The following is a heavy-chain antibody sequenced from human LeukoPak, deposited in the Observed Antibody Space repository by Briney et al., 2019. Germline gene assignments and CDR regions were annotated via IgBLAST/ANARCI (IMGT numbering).Heavy chain of an antibody. CDR3: ARETADYGDYGYNFDY. CDR2: ISYTGST. Sequence: SETLSLTCAVSGGSISSSSSYWGWIRQPPGKRLERIGSISYTGSTYYNPSLKSRVTISIDTSKNHFSLKLSSATAADTAVFYCARETADYGDYGYNFDYWGQGTLVTVSS. J-gene: IGHJ4*02. V-gene: IGHV4-39*07. CDR1: GGSISSSSSY. D-gene: IGHD4-17*01.